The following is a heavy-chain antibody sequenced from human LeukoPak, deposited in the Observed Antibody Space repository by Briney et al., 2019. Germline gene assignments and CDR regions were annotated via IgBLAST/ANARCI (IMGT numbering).Heavy chain of an antibody. J-gene: IGHJ6*03. CDR1: GYSFTSYD. V-gene: IGHV1-8*01. D-gene: IGHD3-9*01. CDR3: ARRVPYFDWVFSDYYYYYMDV. Sequence: ASVKVSCKASGYSFTSYDINWVRQATGQGLEWMGWMNPNSGKTGYAQKFQGRVIMTRNTSISTAYMELSSLKSEDTAVYYCARRVPYFDWVFSDYYYYYMDVWGKGTTVTISS. CDR2: MNPNSGKT.